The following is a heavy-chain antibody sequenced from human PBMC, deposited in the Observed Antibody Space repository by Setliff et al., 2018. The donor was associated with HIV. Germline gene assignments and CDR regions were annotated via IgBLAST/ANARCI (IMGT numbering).Heavy chain of an antibody. J-gene: IGHJ5*02. D-gene: IGHD2-2*01. CDR1: GYMFIAYG. CDR2: IGPYNGRT. CDR3: ARMNCSTTNCRESNWFDP. V-gene: IGHV1-8*03. Sequence: ASVKVSCKTSGYMFIAYGMSWVRRAPGQGLEWMGWIGPYNGRTEYAQEFQGRVTITRNTSISTAYMEMSSLRSEDTAVYYCARMNCSTTNCRESNWFDPWGQGTLVTVSS.